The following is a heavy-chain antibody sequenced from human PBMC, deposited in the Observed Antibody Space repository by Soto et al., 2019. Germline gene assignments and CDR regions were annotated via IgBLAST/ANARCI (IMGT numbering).Heavy chain of an antibody. D-gene: IGHD6-13*01. CDR2: IYYSGST. V-gene: IGHV4-31*11. J-gene: IGHJ5*02. CDR1: GGSISSGGYY. Sequence: SETLSLTCAVCGGSISSGGYYWSWIRQHPGKGVEWIGYIYYSGSTYYNPSLKSRVTISVDTSKYQFSLKLSSVTAADTVVYYCARGAQAAADNNWFDTWGQGTLVTVSS. CDR3: ARGAQAAADNNWFDT.